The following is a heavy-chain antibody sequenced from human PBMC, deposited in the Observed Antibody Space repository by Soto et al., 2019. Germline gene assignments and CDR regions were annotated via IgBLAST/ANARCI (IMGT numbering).Heavy chain of an antibody. CDR3: AEGHRIVGATNGYYGMDV. CDR1: GFTFSSYG. CDR2: ISYDGSNK. Sequence: QVQLVESGGGVVQPGRSLRLSCAASGFTFSSYGMHWVRQAPGKGLEWVAVISYDGSNKYYADSVKGRFTISRDNSKNTLYLQMNSLRAEDTAVYYCAEGHRIVGATNGYYGMDVWGQGTTVTVSS. V-gene: IGHV3-30*18. J-gene: IGHJ6*02. D-gene: IGHD1-26*01.